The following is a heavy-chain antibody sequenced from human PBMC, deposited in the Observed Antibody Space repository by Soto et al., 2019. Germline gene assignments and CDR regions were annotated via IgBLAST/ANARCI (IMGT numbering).Heavy chain of an antibody. CDR1: GGSLRGYS. CDR2: VYSGGGT. D-gene: IGHD2-21*02. V-gene: IGHV4-59*01. J-gene: IGHJ6*02. Sequence: PSETLSLTCTVSGGSLRGYSWSWIRQSPGKGLEWIGYVYSGGGTNYSPSFMGRVTISVDTTDNQFSLKLNSVTAADTAVYYCARDLWGYCGADCYPLDVWGQGTTVTVSS. CDR3: ARDLWGYCGADCYPLDV.